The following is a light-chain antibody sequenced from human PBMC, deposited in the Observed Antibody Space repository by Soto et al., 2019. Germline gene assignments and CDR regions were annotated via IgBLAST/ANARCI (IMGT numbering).Light chain of an antibody. CDR3: QQYGSSPTWT. CDR1: QSVSSSY. Sequence: EVVLTHSPGTLPLSPGERATLSCRARQSVSSSYLAWYQQKPGQAPRLLIYGASSRATGIPDRFSGSGSGTDFTLTISRLEPEDFAVYYCQQYGSSPTWTFGQGTKVDIK. J-gene: IGKJ1*01. V-gene: IGKV3-20*01. CDR2: GAS.